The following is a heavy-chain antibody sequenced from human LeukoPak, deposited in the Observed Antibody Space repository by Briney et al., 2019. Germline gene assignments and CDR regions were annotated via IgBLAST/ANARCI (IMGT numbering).Heavy chain of an antibody. V-gene: IGHV4-39*07. CDR1: GGSFSSYY. CDR3: ARGSNRGGGTYYFDY. D-gene: IGHD2-15*01. J-gene: IGHJ4*02. Sequence: SETLSLTCAVYGGSFSSYYWGWIRQPPGKGLEWIGSIYYSGSTYYNPSLKSRVTISIDTSKNQFSLKLSSVTAADTAVYYCARGSNRGGGTYYFDYWGQGTLVTVSS. CDR2: IYYSGST.